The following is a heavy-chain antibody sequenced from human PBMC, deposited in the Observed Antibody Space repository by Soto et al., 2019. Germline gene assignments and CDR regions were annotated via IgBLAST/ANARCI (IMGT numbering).Heavy chain of an antibody. CDR1: GFTFSDYY. D-gene: IGHD2-15*01. J-gene: IGHJ4*02. CDR2: ISSSSSYT. V-gene: IGHV3-11*06. Sequence: NPGWSLRLSCAASGFTFSDYYMSWIRQAPGKGLEWVSYISSSSSYTNYADSVKGRFTISRDNAKNSLYLQMNSLRAEDTAVYYCASSKPARLPTFDYWGQGTLVTVSS. CDR3: ASSKPARLPTFDY.